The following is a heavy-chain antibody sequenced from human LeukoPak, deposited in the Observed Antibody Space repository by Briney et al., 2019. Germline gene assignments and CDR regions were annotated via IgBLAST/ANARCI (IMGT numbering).Heavy chain of an antibody. J-gene: IGHJ6*02. V-gene: IGHV4-4*09. D-gene: IGHD1-26*01. CDR1: GGSINTYY. Sequence: SETLSLTCTVSGGSINTYYRSWIRQPPGKGLEWIGYIYCSGSTDYNPSLKSRVTISLDTSKNQFSLRLSSVTAADTAVYYCAGSYNNAGYFYYGMDVWGQGTTVTVSS. CDR3: AGSYNNAGYFYYGMDV. CDR2: IYCSGST.